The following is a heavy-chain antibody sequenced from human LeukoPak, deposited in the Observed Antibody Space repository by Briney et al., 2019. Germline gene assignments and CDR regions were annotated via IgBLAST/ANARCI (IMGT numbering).Heavy chain of an antibody. CDR1: GFTFSNYA. D-gene: IGHD1-7*01. V-gene: IGHV3-30*18. J-gene: IGHJ4*02. CDR2: ISFDGSNK. CDR3: AKDRVVYNWNYAYYFDD. Sequence: GSLRLSCAAPGFTFSNYAMHWVRQAPGKGLEWVSIISFDGSNKYYADSVKGRFTISRDNSKNTLYLQMNSLRAEDTAVYYCAKDRVVYNWNYAYYFDDWGQGTLVTVSS.